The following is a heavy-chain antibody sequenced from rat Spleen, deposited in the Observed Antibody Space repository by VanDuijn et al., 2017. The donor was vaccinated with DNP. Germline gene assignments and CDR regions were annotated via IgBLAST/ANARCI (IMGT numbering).Heavy chain of an antibody. CDR3: ARANYGGYY. D-gene: IGHD1-11*01. Sequence: EVQLVESGGGLVQPGRSLKLSCAASGFTFSDYYMAWVRQAPTKGLEWVASISYDGVHAYYRGSVKGRFTISKDNAKNTPYLQMNSLKSEETATYYCARANYGGYYWGHGVMVTVSS. CDR1: GFTFSDYY. J-gene: IGHJ2*01. V-gene: IGHV5-22*01. CDR2: ISYDGVHA.